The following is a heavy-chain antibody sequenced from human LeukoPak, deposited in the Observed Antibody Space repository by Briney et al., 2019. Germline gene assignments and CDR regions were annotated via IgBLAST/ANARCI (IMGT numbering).Heavy chain of an antibody. D-gene: IGHD2-15*01. J-gene: IGHJ4*02. V-gene: IGHV3-53*01. Sequence: PGGTLRLSCAASGFTVSSSYMYWVRQAPGKGLEWVSFFYRGDSTYYAESVRGRFTISRDNSKNTLYLLMNSLIPEDTAVYYCAREVVSSPSYFDSWGQGTLVIVSS. CDR2: FYRGDST. CDR3: AREVVSSPSYFDS. CDR1: GFTVSSSY.